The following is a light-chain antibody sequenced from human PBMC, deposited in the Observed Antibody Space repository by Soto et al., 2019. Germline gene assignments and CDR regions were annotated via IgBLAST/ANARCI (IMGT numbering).Light chain of an antibody. V-gene: IGLV4-69*02. CDR2: LNNDGSH. J-gene: IGLJ2*01. CDR1: SGHSSYA. Sequence: QLVLTQSPSASASLGASVKLTCTLSSGHSSYAIAWHQQQPEKGPRYLMKLNNDGSHSKGDGIPDRFSGSSSGAERYLTISSLQSEDEADYYCQTWVTGILVFGGGTKVTVL. CDR3: QTWVTGILV.